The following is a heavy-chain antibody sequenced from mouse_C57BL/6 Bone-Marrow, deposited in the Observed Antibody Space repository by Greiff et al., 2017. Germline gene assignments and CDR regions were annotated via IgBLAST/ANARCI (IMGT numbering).Heavy chain of an antibody. Sequence: VQLQQSGAELVRPGSSVKLSCKASGYTFTSYWMHWVKQRPIQGLEWIGNIDPSDSETHYNQKFKDKATLTVDKSSSTAYMQLSSLTSEDSAVYYCSRGGYYYGSSPYWYFDVWGTGTTVTVSS. CDR2: IDPSDSET. D-gene: IGHD1-1*01. J-gene: IGHJ1*03. CDR1: GYTFTSYW. CDR3: SRGGYYYGSSPYWYFDV. V-gene: IGHV1-52*01.